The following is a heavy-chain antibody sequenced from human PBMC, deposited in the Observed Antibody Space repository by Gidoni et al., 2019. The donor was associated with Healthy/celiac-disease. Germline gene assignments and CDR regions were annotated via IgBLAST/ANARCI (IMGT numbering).Heavy chain of an antibody. V-gene: IGHV3-11*06. CDR1: GFTFSDYY. CDR2: ISSSSSYT. J-gene: IGHJ3*02. D-gene: IGHD4-4*01. CDR3: ASNSRWAFDI. Sequence: QVQLVESGGGLVKPGGSLRLSCAASGFTFSDYYMSWIRQAPGKGLEWVSYISSSSSYTNYADSVKGRFTISRDNAKNSLYLQTNSLRAEDTAVYYCASNSRWAFDIWGQGTMVTVSS.